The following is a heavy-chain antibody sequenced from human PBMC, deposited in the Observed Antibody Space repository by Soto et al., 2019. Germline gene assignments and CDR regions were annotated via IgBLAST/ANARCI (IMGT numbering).Heavy chain of an antibody. Sequence: EVQLVESGGLVVQPGGSVRLPCAASGFTLGNIGMRCVRGAPGKGLEWVANIKRDGSEKYYVDSVKGRFAISRENAKNTLYLQMNSLRADDTAVYYCASLEWESSGYADYWGQGTLVTVSS. CDR2: IKRDGSEK. CDR1: GFTLGNIG. J-gene: IGHJ4*02. D-gene: IGHD3-3*01. V-gene: IGHV3-7*03. CDR3: ASLEWESSGYADY.